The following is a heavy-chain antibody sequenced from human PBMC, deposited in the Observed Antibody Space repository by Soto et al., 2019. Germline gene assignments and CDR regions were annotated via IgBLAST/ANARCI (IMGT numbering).Heavy chain of an antibody. Sequence: GGSLRLSCAASGFTFSNYRMHWFRQAPGKGLVWVSRINSDGSSTSYADSVKGRFTISRDNAKNTLYLQMNSLTAEDTAVYHCAKTNDFWSGYYQPRFEHCGHGTLVTV. CDR1: GFTFSNYR. CDR3: AKTNDFWSGYYQPRFEH. V-gene: IGHV3-74*01. J-gene: IGHJ4*01. D-gene: IGHD3-3*01. CDR2: INSDGSST.